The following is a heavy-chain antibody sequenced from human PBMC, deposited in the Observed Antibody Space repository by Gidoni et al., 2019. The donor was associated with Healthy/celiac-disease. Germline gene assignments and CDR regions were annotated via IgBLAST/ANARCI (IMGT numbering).Heavy chain of an antibody. V-gene: IGHV3-9*01. CDR3: AKDKSAGYCSSTSCYRGYYYGMDV. D-gene: IGHD2-2*02. CDR2: ISWNSGSI. J-gene: IGHJ6*02. CDR1: GFTFDAYA. Sequence: EVQLVESGGGLVQPGRSLRLSCAASGFTFDAYAMHWVRQAPGKGLEWVSGISWNSGSIGYADSVKGRFTISRDNAKNSLYLQMNSLRAEDTALYYCAKDKSAGYCSSTSCYRGYYYGMDVWGQGTTVTVSS.